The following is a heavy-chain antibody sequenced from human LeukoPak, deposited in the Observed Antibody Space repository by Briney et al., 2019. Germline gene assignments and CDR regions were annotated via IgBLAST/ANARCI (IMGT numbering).Heavy chain of an antibody. CDR3: ARLVVVAGYYYYGMDV. CDR2: MNPSSGNT. Sequence: ASVKVSCKASGYAITSYDINWVRQATGQGLEWMGWMNPSSGNTGYAQKFQGRVTMTRNTSISTAYMELSSLRSEDTAVYYCARLVVVAGYYYYGMDVWGQGTTVTVSS. J-gene: IGHJ6*02. CDR1: GYAITSYD. D-gene: IGHD2-15*01. V-gene: IGHV1-8*01.